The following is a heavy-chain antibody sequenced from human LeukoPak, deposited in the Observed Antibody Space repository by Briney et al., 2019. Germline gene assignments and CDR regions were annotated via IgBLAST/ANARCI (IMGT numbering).Heavy chain of an antibody. V-gene: IGHV4-61*01. CDR1: GGSISSSSYY. CDR2: IDYSGST. CDR3: ARVTTEQWPPTLFDP. D-gene: IGHD6-19*01. Sequence: KSAETLSLTCTVSGGSISSSSYYWSWIRQPPGKGLEWIGYIDYSGSTNYNPSLKSRVTISVDTSKNQFSLKLSSVTAADTAVYYCARVTTEQWPPTLFDPWGQGTLVTVTS. J-gene: IGHJ5*02.